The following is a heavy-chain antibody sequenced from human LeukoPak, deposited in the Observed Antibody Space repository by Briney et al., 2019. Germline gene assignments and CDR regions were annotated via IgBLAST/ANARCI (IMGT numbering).Heavy chain of an antibody. Sequence: SETLSLTCAVYGGSFSGYYWSWIRQPPGKGLEWIAEINHSGSTNYNPSLKSRVTISVDTSKNQFSLKLSSVTAADTAVYYCARSEYSSSGGYYYYYYMDVWGKGTTVTVSS. J-gene: IGHJ6*03. CDR1: GGSFSGYY. CDR3: ARSEYSSSGGYYYYYYMDV. V-gene: IGHV4-34*01. D-gene: IGHD6-6*01. CDR2: INHSGST.